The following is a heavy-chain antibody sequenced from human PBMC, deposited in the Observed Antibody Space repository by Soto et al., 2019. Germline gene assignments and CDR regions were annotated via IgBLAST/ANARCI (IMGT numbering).Heavy chain of an antibody. J-gene: IGHJ6*03. CDR2: ISWNSGSI. V-gene: IGHV3-9*01. Sequence: DVQLVESGGGLVQPGRSLRLSCAASGFTFDDYAMHWVRQAPGKGLEWVSGISWNSGSIGYADSVKGRFTISRDNAKNSLYLQMNSLRAEDTALYYCAKDIGFLEWRNYYMDVWGKGTTVTVSS. CDR3: AKDIGFLEWRNYYMDV. CDR1: GFTFDDYA. D-gene: IGHD3-3*01.